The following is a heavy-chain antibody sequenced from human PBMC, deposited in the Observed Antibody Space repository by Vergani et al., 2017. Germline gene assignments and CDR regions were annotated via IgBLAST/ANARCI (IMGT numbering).Heavy chain of an antibody. CDR2: IYNSGNG. CDR1: GDSIISRSYY. D-gene: IGHD3-16*01. Sequence: QMQLQESGPGLVKASGTLSLTCTVSGDSIISRSYYWGWIRQPPGKGLEWIGSIYNSGNGASSSSRKSRVTISADTSKNQFSLRLTSVTAADTAVYYCASGKYYSDSTSHFRGRYFDVWGRGTLVTVPS. J-gene: IGHJ2*01. V-gene: IGHV4-39*01. CDR3: ASGKYYSDSTSHFRGRYFDV.